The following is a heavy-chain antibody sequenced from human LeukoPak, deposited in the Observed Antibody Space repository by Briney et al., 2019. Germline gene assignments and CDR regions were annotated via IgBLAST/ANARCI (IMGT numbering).Heavy chain of an antibody. V-gene: IGHV3-7*03. CDR3: ARRGGLDV. J-gene: IGHJ6*02. CDR2: INHNGNVN. CDR1: GFTFSSYW. Sequence: PGGSLRLSCAASGFTFSSYWMNWARQAPGKGLECVTSINHNGNVNYYLDSVTDRFTISRDNAKTSLYLQMNNLTAEGKAVYFCARRGGLDVWGQGATVTVSS.